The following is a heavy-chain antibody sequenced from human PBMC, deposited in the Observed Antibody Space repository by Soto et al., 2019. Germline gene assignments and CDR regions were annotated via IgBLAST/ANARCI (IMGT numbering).Heavy chain of an antibody. Sequence: ASVKVSCKASGGTFSSYAISWVRQAPGQGLEWMGGLIPIFGTANYAQKFQGRVTITADESTSTAYMELSSLRSEDTAVYYCARSPYDSSGYSWFDPWGQGTLVTVSS. CDR1: GGTFSSYA. D-gene: IGHD3-22*01. J-gene: IGHJ5*02. CDR2: LIPIFGTA. CDR3: ARSPYDSSGYSWFDP. V-gene: IGHV1-69*13.